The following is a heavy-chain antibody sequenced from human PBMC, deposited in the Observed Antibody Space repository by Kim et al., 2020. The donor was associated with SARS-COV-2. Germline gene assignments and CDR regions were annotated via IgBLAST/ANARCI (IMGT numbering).Heavy chain of an antibody. V-gene: IGHV3-23*01. CDR2: IRGSGGTT. J-gene: IGHJ4*02. CDR3: ARDLQYYEN. CDR1: GFIFSNYV. D-gene: IGHD3-16*01. Sequence: GGSLRLSCAASGFIFSNYVMTWVRQAPGKGLEWVSGIRGSGGTTYYPDSPDSVKGRFTISRDNSRNTLYLQMNSLRAEDTALYYCARDLQYYENCGQGTLVAVSS.